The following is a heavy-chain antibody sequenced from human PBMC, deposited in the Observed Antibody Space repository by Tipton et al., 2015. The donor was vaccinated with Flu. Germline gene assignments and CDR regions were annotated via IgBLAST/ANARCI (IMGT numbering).Heavy chain of an antibody. CDR3: ARRDFSNYVSDPKNWFDR. D-gene: IGHD4-11*01. CDR2: IHRSGST. CDR1: GDSITSGLYF. Sequence: LRLSCTVSGDSITSGLYFWGWIRQPPGKGLEWIATIHRSGSTKYNPSLKSRVTISVDTSKNQFYLEMRSVTAADMAVYYCARRDFSNYVSDPKNWFDRWGQGTLVTVSS. V-gene: IGHV4-39*07. J-gene: IGHJ5*02.